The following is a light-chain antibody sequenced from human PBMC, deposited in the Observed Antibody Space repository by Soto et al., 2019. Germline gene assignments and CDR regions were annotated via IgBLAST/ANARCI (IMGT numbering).Light chain of an antibody. J-gene: IGKJ1*01. V-gene: IGKV3-20*01. CDR1: QSVSNK. Sequence: IVLTQSPGTLSLSPGEGATLSCRASQSVSNKLAWYQQEPGQAPRLLIYGASSRATGIPDRFSGSGSGTDFTLTISRLEPEDFAVYYCQQYGSALWTFGQGTKVEIK. CDR3: QQYGSALWT. CDR2: GAS.